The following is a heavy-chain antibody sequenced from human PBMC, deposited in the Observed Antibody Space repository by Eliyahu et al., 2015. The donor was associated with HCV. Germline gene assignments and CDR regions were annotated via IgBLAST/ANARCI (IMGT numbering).Heavy chain of an antibody. CDR2: IDPRDXYT. CDR1: GXSFTTYW. Sequence: EVQLVQSGAEVKKPGESLRISCXGSGXSFTTYWXNWXRQMPGKGLXWXGRIDPRDXYTNYSPSFQGHVTISTDNSISTAYLQWSSLKASDTAMYYCTRYCSSASCYLHYYYAMDVWGQGTTVTVSS. CDR3: TRYCSSASCYLHYYYAMDV. J-gene: IGHJ6*02. D-gene: IGHD2-2*01. V-gene: IGHV5-10-1*01.